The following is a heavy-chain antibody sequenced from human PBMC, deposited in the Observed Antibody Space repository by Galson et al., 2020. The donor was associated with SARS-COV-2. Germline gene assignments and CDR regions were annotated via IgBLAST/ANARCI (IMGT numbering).Heavy chain of an antibody. J-gene: IGHJ3*02. D-gene: IGHD3-3*01. CDR1: GGSISSYY. CDR2: IYYSGST. Sequence: LSLTCTVSGGSISSYYWSWIRQPPWKGLEWIGYIYYSGSTNYNPSLKSRVTISVDTSKNQFSLKLSSVTAADTAVYYCARHGRNTIFGVVIIPAAFDIWGQGTMVTVSS. CDR3: ARHGRNTIFGVVIIPAAFDI. V-gene: IGHV4-59*08.